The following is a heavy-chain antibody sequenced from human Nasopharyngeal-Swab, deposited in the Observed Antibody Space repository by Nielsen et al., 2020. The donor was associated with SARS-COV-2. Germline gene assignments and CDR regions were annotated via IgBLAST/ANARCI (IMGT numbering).Heavy chain of an antibody. V-gene: IGHV1-46*01. CDR2: INPSGDTA. Sequence: WVRQAPGQGLEWMGIINPSGDTASYAQKFQGRVTMTRDTSTSTVYMELSSLRSEDTAVYYCASGAEDYDSSGYYPYFYYWGQGTLVTVSS. CDR3: ASGAEDYDSSGYYPYFYY. J-gene: IGHJ4*02. D-gene: IGHD3-22*01.